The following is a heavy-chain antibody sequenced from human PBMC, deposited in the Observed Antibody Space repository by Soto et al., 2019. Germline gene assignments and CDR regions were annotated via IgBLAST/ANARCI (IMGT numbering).Heavy chain of an antibody. Sequence: PGGSLRLSCAASGFTFSSYEMDWVRQAPGKGLEWVAHISSSSTITYYGDSVKGRFTISRDDADNSLYLQMNSLRAEDTAVYYCTKEKAVIHSGYDAFDIWGRGTMVTVSS. J-gene: IGHJ3*02. D-gene: IGHD5-12*01. CDR1: GFTFSSYE. CDR3: TKEKAVIHSGYDAFDI. CDR2: ISSSSTIT. V-gene: IGHV3-48*03.